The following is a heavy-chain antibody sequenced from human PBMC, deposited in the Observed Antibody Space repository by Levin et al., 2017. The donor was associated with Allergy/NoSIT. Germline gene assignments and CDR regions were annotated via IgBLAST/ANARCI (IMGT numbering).Heavy chain of an antibody. CDR2: VSSHTSNI. CDR1: EVTFRRHI. V-gene: IGHV3-21*06. J-gene: IGHJ4*02. Sequence: PGGSLRLSCTYSEVTFRRHIMNWVRQAPGKGLEWVSAVSSHTSNIYYADSVKARFTISRDNARNSVFLQMDNLRDEDTAVYYCVRGPAACSSTSCHLGSFDYWGPGTVLTVSS. CDR3: VRGPAACSSTSCHLGSFDY. D-gene: IGHD2-2*01.